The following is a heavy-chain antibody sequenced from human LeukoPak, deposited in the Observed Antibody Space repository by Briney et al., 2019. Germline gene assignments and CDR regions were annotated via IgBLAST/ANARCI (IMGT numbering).Heavy chain of an antibody. CDR3: ARVRLERRIDY. CDR2: IKQDGSEK. D-gene: IGHD1-1*01. CDR1: GIIFSSYW. J-gene: IGHJ4*02. V-gene: IGHV3-7*01. Sequence: GGSLRLSCAASGIIFSSYWMSWVRQAPGKGLEWVANIKQDGSEKYYVDSVKGRFTISRDNAKNSLYLQMNSLRAEDTAVYYCARVRLERRIDYWGQGTLVTVSS.